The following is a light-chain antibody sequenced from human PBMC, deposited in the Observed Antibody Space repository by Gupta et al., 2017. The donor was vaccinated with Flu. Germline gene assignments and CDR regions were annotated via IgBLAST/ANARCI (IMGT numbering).Light chain of an antibody. CDR2: DAS. J-gene: IGKJ4*01. V-gene: IGKV3-11*01. CDR3: QQSSNWFT. Sequence: VLTQSPATLSLSPGESATLSCRASRSISVFVAWDQQKPGQPPRLLIYDASTRATGITDRFSGSGSGTDFTRTISSLEPEDFAVYYCQQSSNWFTFGGRTK. CDR1: RSISVF.